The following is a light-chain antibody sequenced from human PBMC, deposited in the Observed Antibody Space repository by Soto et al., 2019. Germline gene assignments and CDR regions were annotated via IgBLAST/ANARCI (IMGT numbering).Light chain of an antibody. CDR1: QTVNNF. CDR2: AAS. Sequence: DIQMTQSPSSLSASIGDRVTLTCRTSQTVNNFLNWLQQKPGRAHQLLISAASNLQSGVPSRFSGSGSGTDFTLTISRLQPEDFATYYCQQSYPTPPTFGQGTKVEIK. J-gene: IGKJ1*01. V-gene: IGKV1-39*01. CDR3: QQSYPTPPT.